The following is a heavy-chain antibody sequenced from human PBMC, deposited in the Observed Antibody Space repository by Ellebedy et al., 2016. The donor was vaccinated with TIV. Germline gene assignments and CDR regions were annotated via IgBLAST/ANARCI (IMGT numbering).Heavy chain of an antibody. D-gene: IGHD5/OR15-5a*01. V-gene: IGHV3-33*03. CDR2: IWYDASNT. Sequence: GESLKISCAASGFIISSNYMSWVRQAPGKGLEWVALIWYDASNTDYADSVKGRFTISRDNSKNTLYLQINSLRDEDTAVYFCAKGLGVYSTQPGDYWGQGTLVTVSS. CDR1: GFIISSNY. CDR3: AKGLGVYSTQPGDY. J-gene: IGHJ4*02.